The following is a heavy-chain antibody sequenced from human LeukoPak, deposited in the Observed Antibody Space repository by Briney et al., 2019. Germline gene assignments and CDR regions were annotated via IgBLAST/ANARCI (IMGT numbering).Heavy chain of an antibody. V-gene: IGHV1-46*01. CDR2: INPSGGST. J-gene: IGHJ4*02. CDR1: GYTFTSYY. Sequence: ASVKVSCKASGYTFTSYYMHWVRQAPGQGLEWMGIINPSGGSTSYAQKFQGRVTMTRGMSTSTVYMELSSLRSEDTAVYYCARVSIDSSGYYYLNYWGQGILVTVSS. CDR3: ARVSIDSSGYYYLNY. D-gene: IGHD3-22*01.